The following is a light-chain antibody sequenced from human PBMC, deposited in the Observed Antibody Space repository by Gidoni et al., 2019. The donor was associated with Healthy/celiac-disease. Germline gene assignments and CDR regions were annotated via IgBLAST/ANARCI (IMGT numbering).Light chain of an antibody. J-gene: IGLJ2*01. CDR3: QSYDSSLSGLV. CDR1: SSNIRADYD. Sequence: SLLTQPPSVSRAPGQRVTTSCSGSSSNIRADYDVHWYQHLPGTAPKLRNYANSNRPSGVPGRFSGSKNGTSASLAITGLQAEDEANYYCQSYDSSLSGLVFGGGTKLTVL. V-gene: IGLV1-40*01. CDR2: ANS.